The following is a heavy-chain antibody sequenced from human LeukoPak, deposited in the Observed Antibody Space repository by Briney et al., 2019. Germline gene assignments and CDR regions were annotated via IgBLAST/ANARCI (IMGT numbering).Heavy chain of an antibody. CDR3: ARDLADCSGGSYYYYYYGMDV. J-gene: IGHJ6*02. D-gene: IGHD2-15*01. V-gene: IGHV3-21*01. Sequence: GGSLRLSCAASGFTLRSYSLNWGRQAPRQGLEWVSSISSSSSYICYADSVQGLFTIYRDNAKNSLSLQMHSITAEASAVYYCARDLADCSGGSYYYYYYGMDVWGQGTTVTVSS. CDR2: ISSSSSYI. CDR1: GFTLRSYS.